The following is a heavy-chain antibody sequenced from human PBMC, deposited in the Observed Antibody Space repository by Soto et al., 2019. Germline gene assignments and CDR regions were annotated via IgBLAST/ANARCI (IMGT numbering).Heavy chain of an antibody. CDR1: GYTITGYH. CDR3: ARGVGATDHWFDP. CDR2: INPNSGGT. D-gene: IGHD1-26*01. V-gene: IGHV1-2*02. Sequence: ASLKGSCKTSGYTITGYHMDWVRQAHGQGLEWMGWINPNSGGTNYAQKFQGRVTMTRDTSISTAYMELSRLRSDDTAVYYCARGVGATDHWFDPWGQGTLVTVSS. J-gene: IGHJ5*02.